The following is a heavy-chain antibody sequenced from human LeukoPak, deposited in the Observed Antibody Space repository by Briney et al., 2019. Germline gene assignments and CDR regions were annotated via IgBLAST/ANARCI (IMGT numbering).Heavy chain of an antibody. V-gene: IGHV3-30*03. CDR2: ISYDGSNK. J-gene: IGHJ4*02. CDR1: GFTFSNYG. D-gene: IGHD3-22*01. CDR3: ATQDGYDNSGHYGY. Sequence: GRSLRLPCGASGFTFSNYGMHWVRQAPGKGLEWVAVISYDGSNKYFADSVKGRFTISRDNSKNTLYLQMNSLRAEDTAVYYCATQDGYDNSGHYGYWGQGTLVTVSS.